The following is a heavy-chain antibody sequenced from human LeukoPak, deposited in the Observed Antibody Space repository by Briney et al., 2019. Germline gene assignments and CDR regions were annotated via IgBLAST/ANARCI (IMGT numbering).Heavy chain of an antibody. Sequence: SETLSLTCAVHGGSLSGHYCIWIRQAPGKGLEWIGEINHSGSPNYSPSFKSRVTISADTSKNQFSLGLRSVTAADTAVYYCVRGPGIPVAASWGQGTLVTVSS. CDR3: VRGPGIPVAAS. CDR1: GGSLSGHY. V-gene: IGHV4-34*01. CDR2: INHSGSP. D-gene: IGHD6-19*01. J-gene: IGHJ5*02.